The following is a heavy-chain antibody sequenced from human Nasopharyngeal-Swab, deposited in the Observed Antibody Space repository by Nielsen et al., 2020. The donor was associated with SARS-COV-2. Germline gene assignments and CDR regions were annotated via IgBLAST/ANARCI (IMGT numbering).Heavy chain of an antibody. CDR1: GGSISSYY. Sequence: SATLSLTCTGSGGSISSYYWSWIRQPPEKGLERIGHIFYSGSTNYNPSLKSRVTISIVTSRNQFSLKLSSVTAADTAVYYCARLLSGTKPPHDAFDIWGQGTMVTVSS. CDR2: IFYSGST. CDR3: ARLLSGTKPPHDAFDI. V-gene: IGHV4-59*08. J-gene: IGHJ3*02. D-gene: IGHD1-26*01.